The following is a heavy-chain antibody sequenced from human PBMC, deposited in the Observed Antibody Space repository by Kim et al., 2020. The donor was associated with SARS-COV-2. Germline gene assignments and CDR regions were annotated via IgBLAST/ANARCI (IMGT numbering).Heavy chain of an antibody. D-gene: IGHD3-10*01. J-gene: IGHJ4*02. Sequence: ASVKVSCKVSGYTLTELSMHWVRQAPGKGLEWMGGFDPEDGETIYAQKFQGRVTMTEDTSTDTAYMELSSLRSEDTAVYYSATGARNVLLWFGAFFDYWGQGTLVTVSS. CDR3: ATGARNVLLWFGAFFDY. CDR2: FDPEDGET. CDR1: GYTLTELS. V-gene: IGHV1-24*01.